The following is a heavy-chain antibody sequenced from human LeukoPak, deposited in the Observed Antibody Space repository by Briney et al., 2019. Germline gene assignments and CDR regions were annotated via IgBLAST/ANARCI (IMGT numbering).Heavy chain of an antibody. Sequence: ASVTVSCKPSGGTFSNYTISWVRQAPGQGLEWMGGIIPLFDTGNYAQKFQGRVTITTDESTTTAYMELSSLRYEDTAVYYCARGEFSMVRGAPDWGQGTLVTVSS. CDR1: GGTFSNYT. CDR3: ARGEFSMVRGAPD. V-gene: IGHV1-69*05. D-gene: IGHD3-10*01. J-gene: IGHJ4*02. CDR2: IIPLFDTG.